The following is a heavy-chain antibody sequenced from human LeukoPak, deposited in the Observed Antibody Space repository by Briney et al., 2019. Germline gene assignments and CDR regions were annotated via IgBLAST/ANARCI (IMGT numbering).Heavy chain of an antibody. V-gene: IGHV4-38-2*02. CDR1: GYSLSSGYY. J-gene: IGHJ3*02. D-gene: IGHD2-15*01. CDR2: IYHSGST. CDR3: ARDGGQTRAFDI. Sequence: SETLSLTCTVSGYSLSSGYYWGWIRQPPGKGLEWIGSIYHSGSTYYNPSLKSRVTISVDTSKNQFSLKLSSVTSAGTAVYDCARDGGQTRAFDIWRQGTVVTVSS.